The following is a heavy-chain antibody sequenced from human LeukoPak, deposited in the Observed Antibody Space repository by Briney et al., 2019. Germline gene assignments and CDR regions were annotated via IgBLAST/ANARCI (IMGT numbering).Heavy chain of an antibody. Sequence: ASVKVSCKASGYTFSNYGISWVRQAPGQGREGMGWISAYNGNANYAQNFQGGVTMTTDTSTTTAYMELRSLRSDDTVVYYCARDRGYDSSGMHSDHWGQGTLVTVSS. D-gene: IGHD3-22*01. CDR2: ISAYNGNA. CDR1: GYTFSNYG. CDR3: ARDRGYDSSGMHSDH. V-gene: IGHV1-18*01. J-gene: IGHJ4*02.